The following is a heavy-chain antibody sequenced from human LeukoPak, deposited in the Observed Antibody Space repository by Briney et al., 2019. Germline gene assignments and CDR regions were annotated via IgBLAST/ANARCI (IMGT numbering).Heavy chain of an antibody. V-gene: IGHV3-7*01. Sequence: GGSLRLSCAASGFTFSNYWMSWVRQAPGKGLEWVANIRQDGSEKYYVDSMRGRFTISRDNAKNSLYLQMSSLRAEDTAVYYCARSTAGLDYWGQGTLVTVTS. CDR1: GFTFSNYW. J-gene: IGHJ4*02. D-gene: IGHD1-1*01. CDR2: IRQDGSEK. CDR3: ARSTAGLDY.